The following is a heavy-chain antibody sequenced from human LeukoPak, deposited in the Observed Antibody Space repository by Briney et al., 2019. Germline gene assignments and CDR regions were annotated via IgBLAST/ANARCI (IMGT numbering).Heavy chain of an antibody. CDR1: SGSITSYY. CDR2: IYYSGST. J-gene: IGHJ4*02. CDR3: AIGTTGVYPPYFDS. V-gene: IGHV4-59*01. D-gene: IGHD2-8*01. Sequence: SETLSLTCTVSSGSITSYYWSWTRQPPGKGLEWIGYIYYSGSTKYNPSLKSRVTISADTSKNQFSLKLSSVSAADTAVYYCAIGTTGVYPPYFDSWGQGTLVTVSS.